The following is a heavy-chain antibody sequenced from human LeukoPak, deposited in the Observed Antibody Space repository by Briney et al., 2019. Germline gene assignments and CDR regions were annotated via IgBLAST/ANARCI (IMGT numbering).Heavy chain of an antibody. V-gene: IGHV3-23*01. D-gene: IGHD5-12*01. CDR3: AKCGNSGCHLIDY. J-gene: IGHJ4*02. CDR1: GFTFTTNA. Sequence: GGSLRLSCAASGFTFTTNAMSWVREAPGKGLEWVSAISGRTGATYYADSEKGRFTISRDNSKSTLYLQMDSLRAEDTAVYYCAKCGNSGCHLIDYWGQGTLVTVSS. CDR2: ISGRTGAT.